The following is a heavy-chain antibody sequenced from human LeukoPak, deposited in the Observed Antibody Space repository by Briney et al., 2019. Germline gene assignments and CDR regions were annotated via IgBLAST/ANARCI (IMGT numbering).Heavy chain of an antibody. V-gene: IGHV3-21*01. Sequence: GGSLRLSCAASGFTFSSYSMNWVRQAPGEGLEWVSSISSSSSYIYYADSVKGRFTISRDNAKNSLYLQMNSLRAEDTAVYYCARYYYDSSGYYQVDYWGQGTLVTVSS. D-gene: IGHD3-22*01. CDR2: ISSSSSYI. CDR3: ARYYYDSSGYYQVDY. CDR1: GFTFSSYS. J-gene: IGHJ4*02.